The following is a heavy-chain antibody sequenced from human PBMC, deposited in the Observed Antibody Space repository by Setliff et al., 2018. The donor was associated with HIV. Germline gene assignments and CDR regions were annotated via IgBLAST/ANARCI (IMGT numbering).Heavy chain of an antibody. J-gene: IGHJ4*02. D-gene: IGHD6-19*01. V-gene: IGHV4-34*01. CDR2: INRSGET. Sequence: PSETLSLTCAVYGGSFSGSFWSWIRQPPGKGLEWIGEINRSGETNYSPSLKSRVSMSVDTSKNQFSLKLSAVTSADTAVYYCVRRAGRHRLLRSGVAGTLDSWGQGTLVTVSS. CDR1: GGSFSGSF. CDR3: VRRAGRHRLLRSGVAGTLDS.